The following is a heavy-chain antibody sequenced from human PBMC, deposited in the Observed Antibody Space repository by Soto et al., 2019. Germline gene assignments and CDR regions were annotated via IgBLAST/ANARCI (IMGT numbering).Heavy chain of an antibody. D-gene: IGHD3-10*01. CDR2: IHYSGST. CDR1: GGSISSYY. Sequence: SETLSLTCTVSGGSISSYYRSWIRQPPGKGLEWIGYIHYSGSTKYNPSLKSRVTISVDTSKNQFSLKLSSVTAADTAVYYCARDRGGVASNWFDPWGQGTLVTVSS. V-gene: IGHV4-59*01. CDR3: ARDRGGVASNWFDP. J-gene: IGHJ5*02.